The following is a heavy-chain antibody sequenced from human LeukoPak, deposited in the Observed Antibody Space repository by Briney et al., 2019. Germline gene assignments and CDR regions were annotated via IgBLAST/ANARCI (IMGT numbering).Heavy chain of an antibody. V-gene: IGHV3-53*01. D-gene: IGHD3-10*01. CDR3: AKVAKYYYGSEIYYFFEH. CDR2: IYSGGST. J-gene: IGHJ4*02. Sequence: GGSLRLSCAASGFTVSSNYMSWVRQAPGKGLEWVSVIYSGGSTYYADSVKGRFTISRDNSKNTLYLQMNSLRVEDTAVFYCAKVAKYYYGSEIYYFFEHWGQGTPVTASS. CDR1: GFTVSSNY.